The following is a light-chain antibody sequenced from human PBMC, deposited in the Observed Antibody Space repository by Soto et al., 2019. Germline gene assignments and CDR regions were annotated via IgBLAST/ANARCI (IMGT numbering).Light chain of an antibody. CDR1: QSVSSK. CDR2: GAS. J-gene: IGKJ1*01. V-gene: IGKV3-15*01. CDR3: QQYNSWLWT. Sequence: EIVLTQSPGTLSLSPGERATLSCRASQSVSSKLAWYQQKPGQAPRLLIYGASTRATGIPGRFSGSGSGTEFTLIISSLQSEDSAVYYCQQYNSWLWTFGQGTKVDIK.